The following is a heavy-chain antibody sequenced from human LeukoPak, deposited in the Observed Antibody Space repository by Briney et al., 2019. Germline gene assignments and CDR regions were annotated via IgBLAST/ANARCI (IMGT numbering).Heavy chain of an antibody. D-gene: IGHD6-19*01. V-gene: IGHV4-31*03. CDR2: IYYSGST. J-gene: IGHJ4*02. CDR1: GGSISSGGYY. CDR3: ARVSAVAGYFDY. Sequence: SETLSLTCTVSGGSISSGGYYWSWLRQHPGTGLEWIGYIYYSGSTYYNPSLKSRVTISVDTSKNQFSLKLSSVTAADTAVYYCARVSAVAGYFDYWGQGTLVTVSS.